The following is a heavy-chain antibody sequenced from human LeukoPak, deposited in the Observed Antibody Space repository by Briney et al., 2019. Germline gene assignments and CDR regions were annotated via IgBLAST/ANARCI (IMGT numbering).Heavy chain of an antibody. CDR1: GYTFTSYD. D-gene: IGHD6-13*01. CDR2: MNPNSGNT. Sequence: ASVKVSCKASGYTFTSYDINWVRQATGQGLEWMGWMNPNSGNTGYAQKFQGRVTITRNTSISTAYMELSSLRSEDTAVYYCARPSSWYSTIFDYWGQGTLVTVSS. CDR3: ARPSSWYSTIFDY. J-gene: IGHJ4*02. V-gene: IGHV1-8*03.